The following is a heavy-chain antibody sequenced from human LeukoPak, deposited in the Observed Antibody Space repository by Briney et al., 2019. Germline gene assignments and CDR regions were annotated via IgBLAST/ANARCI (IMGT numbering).Heavy chain of an antibody. CDR1: GFTFSNYA. Sequence: SGGSLRLSCAASGFTFSNYAMNWVRQAPGKRLEWVSAISGSGGSTNYVDSVKGRFTISRDNSKNTLYLQMNSLRAEDTALYFCAKDPRITKNYYYYYYMDVWGKGTTVTVSS. J-gene: IGHJ6*03. CDR3: AKDPRITKNYYYYYYMDV. V-gene: IGHV3-23*01. D-gene: IGHD3-3*01. CDR2: ISGSGGST.